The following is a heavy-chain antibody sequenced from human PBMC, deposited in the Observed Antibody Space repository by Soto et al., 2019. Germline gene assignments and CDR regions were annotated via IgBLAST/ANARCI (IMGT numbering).Heavy chain of an antibody. CDR3: AKEARRSSRWEQRGGNYGMDV. D-gene: IGHD1-26*01. J-gene: IGHJ6*02. Sequence: QVQLVESGGGVVQPGRFLRLTCAASGFTFSNYGMHWVRQAPGKGLEWMAFISYDGSNKYYVDFVKGRFTISRDNSKNTLDLQMNSLRTEDTAVYYCAKEARRSSRWEQRGGNYGMDVWGQGTTVTVSS. CDR1: GFTFSNYG. CDR2: ISYDGSNK. V-gene: IGHV3-30*18.